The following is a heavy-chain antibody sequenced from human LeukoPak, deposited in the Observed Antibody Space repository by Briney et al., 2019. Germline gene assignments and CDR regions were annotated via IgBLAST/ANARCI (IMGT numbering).Heavy chain of an antibody. D-gene: IGHD1-26*01. Sequence: GGSLRLSCAASGFTFSSYWLNWVRQTPGKGLEWVAVISYDGSNKYYADSVKGRFTISRDNSKDTLYLQMNSLRAEDTAVYYCASGRPASFDYWGQGTLVTVSS. CDR2: ISYDGSNK. CDR3: ASGRPASFDY. V-gene: IGHV3-30*03. J-gene: IGHJ4*02. CDR1: GFTFSSYW.